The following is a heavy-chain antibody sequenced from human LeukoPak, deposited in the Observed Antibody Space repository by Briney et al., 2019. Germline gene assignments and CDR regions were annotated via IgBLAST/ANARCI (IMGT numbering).Heavy chain of an antibody. D-gene: IGHD1-26*01. Sequence: PSETLSLTCTVSGYSISSGYYWGWIRQPPGKGLEWIGSIYSSGSTYYNASLQSRVTISIETSKNQISLRLNSVTAADTAIYYCAKSGGYGLIDYWGQGTLVTVSS. CDR3: AKSGGYGLIDY. V-gene: IGHV4-38-2*02. CDR2: IYSSGST. CDR1: GYSISSGYY. J-gene: IGHJ4*02.